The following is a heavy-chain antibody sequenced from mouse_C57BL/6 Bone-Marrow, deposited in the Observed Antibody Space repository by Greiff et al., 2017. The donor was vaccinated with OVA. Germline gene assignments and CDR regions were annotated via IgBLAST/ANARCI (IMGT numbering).Heavy chain of an antibody. CDR1: GFTFSDFY. D-gene: IGHD3-2*02. CDR2: SRNKANDYTT. J-gene: IGHJ4*01. V-gene: IGHV7-1*01. CDR3: ARGTAQATLDY. Sequence: EVKLVESGGGLVQSGRSLRLSCATSGFTFSDFYMEWVRQAPGKGLEWIAASRNKANDYTTEYSASVKGRFIVSRDTSQSILYLQMNALRAEDTAIYYCARGTAQATLDYWGQGTSVTVSS.